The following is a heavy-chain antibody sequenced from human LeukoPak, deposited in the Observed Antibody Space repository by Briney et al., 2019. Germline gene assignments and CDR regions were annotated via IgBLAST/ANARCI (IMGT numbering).Heavy chain of an antibody. CDR2: IYSGGST. CDR1: GFTVSSNY. Sequence: GGSLRLSXAASGFTVSSNYMSWVRQAPGKGVEWVSVIYSGGSTYYADSVKGRFTISRDNSKNTLYLQMNSLRAEDTAVYYCARDRRGNYDYWGQGTLVTVSS. CDR3: ARDRRGNYDY. J-gene: IGHJ4*02. V-gene: IGHV3-53*01.